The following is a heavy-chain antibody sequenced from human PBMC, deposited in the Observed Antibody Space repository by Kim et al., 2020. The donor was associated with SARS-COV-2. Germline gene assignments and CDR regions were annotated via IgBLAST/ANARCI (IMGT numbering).Heavy chain of an antibody. V-gene: IGHV3-48*02. CDR1: GFIFSNYS. Sequence: GGSLRLSCAASGFIFSNYSMFWVRQAPGKGLEWVSYISVGSATIYYADSVKGRFSSARDDAKSSFFLQLNSLRDEDTVVYYCARQRHYGSGAYYPPQHY. D-gene: IGHD3-10*01. CDR3: ARQRHYGSGAYYPPQHY. CDR2: ISVGSATI. J-gene: IGHJ4*01.